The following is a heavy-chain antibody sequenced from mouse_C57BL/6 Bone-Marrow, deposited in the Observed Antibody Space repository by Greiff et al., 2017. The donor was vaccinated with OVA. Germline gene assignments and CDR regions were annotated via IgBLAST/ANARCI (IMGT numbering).Heavy chain of an antibody. Sequence: VTLMESGAELVKPGASVKLSCKASGYTFPEYTIHWVKQRSGTGLAWIGWFYPGSGSIKYTEKFKDKATLTADKSSSTVYMELSRFTSEDSAVYFCARHEDRGAAWVAYWGQGTLVTVSA. CDR2: FYPGSGSI. V-gene: IGHV1-62-2*01. J-gene: IGHJ3*01. CDR3: ARHEDRGAAWVAY. CDR1: GYTFPEYT. D-gene: IGHD3-1*01.